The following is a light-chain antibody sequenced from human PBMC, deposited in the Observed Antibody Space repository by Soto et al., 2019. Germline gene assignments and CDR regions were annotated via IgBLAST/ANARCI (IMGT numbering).Light chain of an antibody. CDR3: QQYDYSRT. V-gene: IGKV1-39*01. J-gene: IGKJ1*01. CDR2: AAY. Sequence: DIQMTQSPSSLSASVGDTVTITCRASQSISTYLTWYQQKPGKAPKLLIYAAYNLQSGVPSRFSGSGSGTDFTLTISSLQPEDFATYYCQQYDYSRTFGQGTKVDIK. CDR1: QSISTY.